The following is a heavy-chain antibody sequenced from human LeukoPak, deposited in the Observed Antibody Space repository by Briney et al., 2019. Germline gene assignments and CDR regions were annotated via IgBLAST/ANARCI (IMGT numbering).Heavy chain of an antibody. V-gene: IGHV1-18*01. CDR2: ISAYNGNT. D-gene: IGHD3-22*01. CDR3: AKDSRHSSGYYYAGIDP. CDR1: GYTFTSYG. Sequence: ASVKVSCKASGYTFTSYGISWVRQAPGQGLEWMGWISAYNGNTNYAQKLQGRVTMTTDTSTSTAYMELRSLRSDDTAVYYCAKDSRHSSGYYYAGIDPWGQGTLVTVSS. J-gene: IGHJ5*02.